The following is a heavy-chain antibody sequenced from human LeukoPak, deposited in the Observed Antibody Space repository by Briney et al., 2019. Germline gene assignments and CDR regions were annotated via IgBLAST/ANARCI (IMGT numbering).Heavy chain of an antibody. CDR1: GFTFSSYA. V-gene: IGHV3-23*01. Sequence: GGSLGLSCAASGFTFSSYAMSWVRQAPGKGLEWVSAISGSGGSTYYADSVKGRSTISRDNSKNTLYLQMNSLRAEDTAVYYCAKAYYGSGSDLDYWGQGTLVTVSS. CDR3: AKAYYGSGSDLDY. D-gene: IGHD3-10*01. J-gene: IGHJ4*02. CDR2: ISGSGGST.